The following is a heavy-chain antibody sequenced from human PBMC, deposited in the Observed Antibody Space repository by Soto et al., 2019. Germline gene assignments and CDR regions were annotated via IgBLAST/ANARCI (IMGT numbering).Heavy chain of an antibody. CDR1: GFTFSSYE. CDR2: ISSSGSTI. CDR3: ARGSYGDYLARWFDP. V-gene: IGHV3-48*03. Sequence: EVQLVESGGGLVQPGGSLRLSCAASGFTFSSYEMNWVRQAPGKGLEWVSYISSSGSTIYYADSVKGRFTISRDNAKNSLYLQMHSLRAEDTAVYYCARGSYGDYLARWFDPWGQGTLVTVSS. D-gene: IGHD4-17*01. J-gene: IGHJ5*02.